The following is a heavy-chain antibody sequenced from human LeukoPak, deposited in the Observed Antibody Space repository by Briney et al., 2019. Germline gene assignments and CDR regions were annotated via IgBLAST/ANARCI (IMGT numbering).Heavy chain of an antibody. V-gene: IGHV1-46*01. J-gene: IGHJ4*02. D-gene: IGHD6-19*01. CDR1: GYSFTSHY. Sequence: ASVKVSCKASGYSFTSHYMHWVRQAPGQGLEWMGLINPRGTSTIYAEKFQGRIIMTRDMSTTTDYMELSSLRSEDTAVFYCARVDAGIAETGSPPDYYFDSWGQGTLVTVS. CDR2: INPRGTST. CDR3: ARVDAGIAETGSPPDYYFDS.